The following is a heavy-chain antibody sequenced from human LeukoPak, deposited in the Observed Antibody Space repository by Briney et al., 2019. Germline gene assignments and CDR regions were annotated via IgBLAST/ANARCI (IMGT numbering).Heavy chain of an antibody. CDR1: GYTLTELS. V-gene: IGHV1-18*01. CDR2: ISAYNGNT. J-gene: IGHJ4*02. Sequence: PGASVKVSCKVSGYTLTELSMHWVRQAPGQGLEWMGWISAYNGNTNYAQKLQGRVTMTTDTSTSTAYMELRSLRSDDTAVYYCARLSYPHVQWLVDSVDYWGQGTLVTVSS. D-gene: IGHD6-19*01. CDR3: ARLSYPHVQWLVDSVDY.